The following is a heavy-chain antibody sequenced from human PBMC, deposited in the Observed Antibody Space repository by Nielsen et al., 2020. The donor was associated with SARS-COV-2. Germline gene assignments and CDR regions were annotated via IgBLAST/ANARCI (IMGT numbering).Heavy chain of an antibody. J-gene: IGHJ4*02. V-gene: IGHV3-9*01. CDR3: AKDEADYDILTGYYNPDY. Sequence: GGSLRLSCAASGFTFDDYAMHWVRQAPGKGLEWVSGISWNSGSIGYADSVKGRFTISRDNAKNSLYLQMNSLRAEDTAVYYCAKDEADYDILTGYYNPDYWGQGTLVTVSS. D-gene: IGHD3-9*01. CDR1: GFTFDDYA. CDR2: ISWNSGSI.